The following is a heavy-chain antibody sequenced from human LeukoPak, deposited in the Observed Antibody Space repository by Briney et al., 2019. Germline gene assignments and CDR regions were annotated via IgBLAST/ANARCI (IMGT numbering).Heavy chain of an antibody. CDR2: INHSGST. V-gene: IGHV4-34*01. J-gene: IGHJ5*02. CDR1: GGSFSGYY. Sequence: SETLSLTCAVYGGSFSGYYWSWIRQPPGKGLEWSGEINHSGSTNYNPSLKSRVTISVDTSKNQFSLKLSSVTAADTAVYYCARRYCSGGSCYDGSWFDPWGQGTLVTVSS. D-gene: IGHD2-15*01. CDR3: ARRYCSGGSCYDGSWFDP.